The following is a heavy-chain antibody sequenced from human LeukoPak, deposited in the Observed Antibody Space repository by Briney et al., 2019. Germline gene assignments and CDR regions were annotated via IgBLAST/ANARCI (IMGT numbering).Heavy chain of an antibody. CDR2: IYHSGST. D-gene: IGHD2-21*02. Sequence: SETLSLTRAVSGYSISSGYYWGWIRQPPGKGLEWIGSIYHSGSTYYNPSPKSRVTISVDTSKNQFSLKLSSVTAADTAVYYCAREHCGGDCYLDYWGQGTLVTVSS. CDR1: GYSISSGYY. CDR3: AREHCGGDCYLDY. J-gene: IGHJ4*02. V-gene: IGHV4-38-2*02.